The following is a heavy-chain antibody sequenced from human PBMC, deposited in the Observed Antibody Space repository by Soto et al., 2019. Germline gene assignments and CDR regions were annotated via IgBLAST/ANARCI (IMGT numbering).Heavy chain of an antibody. V-gene: IGHV4-39*01. CDR1: GGSISSSSYY. J-gene: IGHJ4*02. CDR3: ASRITMVRGVTY. Sequence: SETLSLTCTVSGGSISSSSYYWGWIRQPPGKGLEWIGSIYYSGSTYYSPSLKSRVTISVDTSKNQFSLKLSSVTAADTAVYYCASRITMVRGVTYWGQGTLVTVSS. D-gene: IGHD3-10*01. CDR2: IYYSGST.